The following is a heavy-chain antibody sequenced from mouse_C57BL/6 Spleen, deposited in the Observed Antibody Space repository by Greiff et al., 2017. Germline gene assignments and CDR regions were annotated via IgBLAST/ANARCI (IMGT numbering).Heavy chain of an antibody. J-gene: IGHJ1*03. CDR3: ARTPVYGSSYARYFDV. CDR1: GFTFSDYG. CDR2: ISSGSSTI. V-gene: IGHV5-17*01. Sequence: EVHLVESGGGLVKPGGSLKLSCAASGFTFSDYGMHWVRQAPEKGLEWVAYISSGSSTIYYADTVKGRFTISRDNAKNTLFLQMTSLRSEDTAMYYCARTPVYGSSYARYFDVWGTGTTVTVSS. D-gene: IGHD1-1*01.